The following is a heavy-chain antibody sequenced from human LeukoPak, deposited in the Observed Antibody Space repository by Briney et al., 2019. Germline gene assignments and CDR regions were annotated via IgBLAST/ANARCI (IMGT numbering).Heavy chain of an antibody. D-gene: IGHD6-25*01. CDR1: GFTFSSYA. J-gene: IGHJ6*03. Sequence: GGSLRLSCAASGFTFSSYAMSWVRQAPGKGLEWVSAISGSGGSTYYADSVKGRFTISRDNSKNSPYLQMNSLRDEDTAVYYCARAAHRGYMDVWGKGTTVTVSS. CDR3: ARAAHRGYMDV. CDR2: ISGSGGST. V-gene: IGHV3-23*01.